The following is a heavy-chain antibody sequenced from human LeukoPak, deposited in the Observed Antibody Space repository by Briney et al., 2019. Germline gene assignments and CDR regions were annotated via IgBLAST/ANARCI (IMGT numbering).Heavy chain of an antibody. CDR3: VREYYDFWSGYYHYFDY. D-gene: IGHD3-3*01. J-gene: IGHJ4*02. Sequence: PGGSLRLSCAASGFTFSSYWMHWVRQAPGKGLVWVSRINSDGSSTSYADSVKGRFTISRDNAKNTLYLQMNSLRAEDTAVCYCVREYYDFWSGYYHYFDYWGQGALVTVSS. V-gene: IGHV3-74*01. CDR1: GFTFSSYW. CDR2: INSDGSST.